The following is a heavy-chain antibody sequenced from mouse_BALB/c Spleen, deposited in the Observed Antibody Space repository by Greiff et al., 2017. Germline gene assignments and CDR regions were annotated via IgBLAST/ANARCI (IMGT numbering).Heavy chain of an antibody. Sequence: EVQLQQSGTVLARPGASVKMSCKASGYTFTSYWMHWVKQRPGQGLEWIGAIYPGNSDTSYNQKFKGKAKLTAVTSTSTAYMKLSSLTNEDSAVFYCSTFYYAMDYWGQGTSVTVSS. CDR3: STFYYAMDY. CDR2: IYPGNSDT. J-gene: IGHJ4*01. V-gene: IGHV1-5*01. CDR1: GYTFTSYW.